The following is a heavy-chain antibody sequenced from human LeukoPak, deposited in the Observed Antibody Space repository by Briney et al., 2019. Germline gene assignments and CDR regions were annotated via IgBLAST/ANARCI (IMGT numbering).Heavy chain of an antibody. V-gene: IGHV3-72*01. CDR2: IRNKANSYTT. J-gene: IGHJ4*02. CDR3: ARAVAGALNDY. CDR1: GFTFSDHY. Sequence: PGGSLRLSCAASGFTFSDHYMGWVRQAPGKGLEWIGRIRNKANSYTTEYAASVKGRLTISRDDSKNSLYLQMNSLKSEDTAVYYCARAVAGALNDYWGQGTLVTVSS. D-gene: IGHD1-26*01.